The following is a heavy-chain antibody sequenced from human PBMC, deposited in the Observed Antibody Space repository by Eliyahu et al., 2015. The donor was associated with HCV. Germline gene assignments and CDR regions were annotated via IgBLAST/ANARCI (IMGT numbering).Heavy chain of an antibody. V-gene: IGHV3-33*01. Sequence: QVQLVESGGGVVQPGRSLRLSXAASGFTFSSYGMHWVRQAPGKGLEWVAVIWYDGSNKYYADSVKGRFTISRDNSKNTLYLQMNSLRAEDTAVYYCARDAARDTVTPDYWGQGTLVTVSS. CDR2: IWYDGSNK. CDR1: GFTFSSYG. D-gene: IGHD4-11*01. CDR3: ARDAARDTVTPDY. J-gene: IGHJ4*02.